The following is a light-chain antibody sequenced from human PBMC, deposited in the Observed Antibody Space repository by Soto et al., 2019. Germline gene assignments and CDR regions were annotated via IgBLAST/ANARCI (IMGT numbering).Light chain of an antibody. V-gene: IGKV1-5*01. CDR3: QQRSNWPIT. Sequence: DIQMTQTPSTLSASVGDRVTMTCRASQSIRSWLAWYQQKPGKAPKLLIYDASSLESGVPARFSGSGSGTDFTLTISSLEPEDFAVYYCQQRSNWPITFGQGTRLEIK. CDR1: QSIRSW. J-gene: IGKJ5*01. CDR2: DAS.